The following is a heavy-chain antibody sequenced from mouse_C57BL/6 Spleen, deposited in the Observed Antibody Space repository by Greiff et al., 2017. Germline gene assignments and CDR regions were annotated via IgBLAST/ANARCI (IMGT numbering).Heavy chain of an antibody. CDR3: VRYGSYTIVARLYFGV. Sequence: VQLQQSGAELVKPGASVKFSCKASGYAFSSYWMNWVKQRPGKGLEWIGQIYPGDGDTNYNGKFKGKATLTADKSSSPAYMQLSILTSEDSAVYFCVRYGSYTIVARLYFGVWGTGTTVTVAS. CDR2: IYPGDGDT. CDR1: GYAFSSYW. J-gene: IGHJ1*03. D-gene: IGHD1-1*01. V-gene: IGHV1-80*01.